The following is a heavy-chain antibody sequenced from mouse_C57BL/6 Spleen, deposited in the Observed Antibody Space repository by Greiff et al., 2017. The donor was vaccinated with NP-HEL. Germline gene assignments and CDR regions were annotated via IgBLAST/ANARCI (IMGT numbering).Heavy chain of an antibody. J-gene: IGHJ2*01. CDR2: IDPSDSYT. CDR1: GYTFTSYW. V-gene: IGHV1-59*01. Sequence: VPLQQPGAELVRPGTSVKLSCKASGYTFTSYWMHWVKQRPGQGLEWIGVIDPSDSYTNYNQKFKGKATLTVDTSSSTAYMQLSSLTSEDSAVYYCARSHYYGSSYVEVYFDYWGQGTTLTVSS. D-gene: IGHD1-1*01. CDR3: ARSHYYGSSYVEVYFDY.